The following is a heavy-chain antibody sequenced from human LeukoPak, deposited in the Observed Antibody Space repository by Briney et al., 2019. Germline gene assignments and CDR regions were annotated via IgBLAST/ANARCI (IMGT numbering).Heavy chain of an antibody. CDR2: TSAYNGNT. V-gene: IGHV1-18*01. Sequence: SVKVSCKASGYTFTSYGISWVRQAPGQGLEWMGWTSAYNGNTNYAQKLQGRVTMTTDTSTSTAYMELRSLRSDDTAVYYCARSTAMVYYFDYWGQGTLVTVSS. J-gene: IGHJ4*02. D-gene: IGHD5-18*01. CDR1: GYTFTSYG. CDR3: ARSTAMVYYFDY.